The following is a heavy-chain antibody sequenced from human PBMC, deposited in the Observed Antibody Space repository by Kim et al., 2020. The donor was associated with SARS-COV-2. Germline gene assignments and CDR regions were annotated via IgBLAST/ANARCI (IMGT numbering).Heavy chain of an antibody. J-gene: IGHJ4*02. D-gene: IGHD7-27*01. CDR3: ARATGDLLDFDY. Sequence: YYNPSLKSRVTISVDTSKNQFSLKLSSMTAADTAVYYCARATGDLLDFDYWGQGTLVTVSS. V-gene: IGHV4-39*07.